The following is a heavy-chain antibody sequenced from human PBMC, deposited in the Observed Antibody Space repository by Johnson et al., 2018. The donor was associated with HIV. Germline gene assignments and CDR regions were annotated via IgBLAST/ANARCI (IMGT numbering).Heavy chain of an antibody. D-gene: IGHD4-17*01. Sequence: VLLVESGGGVVRPGGSLRLSCAASGFTFDEYGMSWVRQAPGKGLEWVSGINWNGGSTIYADSVKGRFTISRDNAKNSLYLQMNSLRAEDSAIYYCAKDHAYGDAFDMWGHGTMVTVSS. CDR1: GFTFDEYG. V-gene: IGHV3-20*04. J-gene: IGHJ3*02. CDR3: AKDHAYGDAFDM. CDR2: INWNGGST.